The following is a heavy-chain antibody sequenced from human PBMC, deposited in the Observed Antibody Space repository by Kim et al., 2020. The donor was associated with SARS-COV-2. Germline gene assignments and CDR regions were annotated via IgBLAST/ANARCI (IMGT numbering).Heavy chain of an antibody. Sequence: ASVKVSCKAYGYTFKSYPIHWLRQAPGQRPEWMGWVNAANDETQYSQKFQGRVTITRDTSANTAYMELRRLTTKDTAIYYCAREMDSTAYDYLGPGTLVT. D-gene: IGHD4-4*01. CDR1: GYTFKSYP. CDR3: AREMDSTAYDY. V-gene: IGHV1-3*01. CDR2: VNAANDET. J-gene: IGHJ4*02.